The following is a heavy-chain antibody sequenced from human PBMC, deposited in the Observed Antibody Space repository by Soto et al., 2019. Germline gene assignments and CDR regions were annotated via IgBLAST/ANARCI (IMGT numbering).Heavy chain of an antibody. CDR2: IIPIFGTA. V-gene: IGHV1-69*06. CDR3: ARDERGYYYYGMDV. D-gene: IGHD3-16*01. Sequence: RASVKVSCKASGGTFSSYAISWVRQAPGQGLEWMGGIIPIFGTANYAQKFQGRVTITADKSTSTAYMELSSLRSEDTAVYYCARDERGYYYYGMDVWGQGTTVTVSS. J-gene: IGHJ6*02. CDR1: GGTFSSYA.